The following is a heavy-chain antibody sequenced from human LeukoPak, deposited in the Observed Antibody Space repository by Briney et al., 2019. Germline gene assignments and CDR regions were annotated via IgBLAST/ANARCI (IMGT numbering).Heavy chain of an antibody. CDR1: GFTFGNHA. V-gene: IGHV3-49*04. D-gene: IGHD5-24*01. CDR3: ARGPIQLWIHNAMDV. CDR2: ISSKAYCRTT. Sequence: PGRSLRLSCSGSGFTFGNHAMSWVRQAPGKGLEWVAFISSKAYCRTTEYAATVKGRFSISRDDSASIAYLQMNSLKTEDTAVYYCARGPIQLWIHNAMDVWGQGTTVTVSS. J-gene: IGHJ6*02.